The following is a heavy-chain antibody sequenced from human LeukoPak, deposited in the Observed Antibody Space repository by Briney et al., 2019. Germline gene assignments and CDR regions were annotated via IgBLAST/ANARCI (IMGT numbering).Heavy chain of an antibody. CDR1: GGSISSYY. CDR3: AIRSAYLI. Sequence: SETLSLTCTVSGGSISSYYWSWIRQPAGKGLEWIGRIYTSGSTNYNPSLKSRVTISVDKSKNQFSLRLSSVTAADTAVYSCAIRSAYLIWGQGTLVTVSS. V-gene: IGHV4-4*07. J-gene: IGHJ4*02. D-gene: IGHD3-3*01. CDR2: IYTSGST.